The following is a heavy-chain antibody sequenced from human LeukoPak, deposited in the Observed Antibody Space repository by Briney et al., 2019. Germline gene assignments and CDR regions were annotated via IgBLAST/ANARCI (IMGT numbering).Heavy chain of an antibody. D-gene: IGHD5-12*01. CDR3: ARDYSGYEPYYFDY. V-gene: IGHV3-21*01. CDR2: ISSSSSYI. J-gene: IGHJ4*02. Sequence: GGPLRLSCAASGFTFSSYSMNWVRQAPGKGLEWVSSISSSSSYIYYADSVKGRFTISRDNAKNSLYLQMNSLRAEDTAVYYCARDYSGYEPYYFDYWGQGTLVTVSS. CDR1: GFTFSSYS.